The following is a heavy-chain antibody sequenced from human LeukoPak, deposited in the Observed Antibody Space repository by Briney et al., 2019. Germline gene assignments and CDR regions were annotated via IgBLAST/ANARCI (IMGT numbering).Heavy chain of an antibody. Sequence: GASVKVSCKASGYTFTGYYMHWVRQAPGQGLEWMGWINPNSGGTNYAQKFQGWVTMTRDTSISTAYMELSRLRSDDTAVYYCASRDHYYGSGSYLGVDYWGQGTLVTVSS. D-gene: IGHD3-10*01. CDR3: ASRDHYYGSGSYLGVDY. CDR2: INPNSGGT. J-gene: IGHJ4*02. CDR1: GYTFTGYY. V-gene: IGHV1-2*04.